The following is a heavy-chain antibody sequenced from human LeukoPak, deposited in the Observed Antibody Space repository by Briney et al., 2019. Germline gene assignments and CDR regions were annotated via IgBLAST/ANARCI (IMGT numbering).Heavy chain of an antibody. CDR2: ISGSGGST. V-gene: IGHV3-23*01. CDR3: ARVGGIVVLPAAIPRMGLFNV. D-gene: IGHD2-2*01. CDR1: GFTFSSYG. Sequence: GGTLRLSCAASGFTFSSYGMSWVRQAPGKGLEWVSVISGSGGSTYYADSVKGRLTISRDNSKNTLYLQMNSLRAEDTAVYYCARVGGIVVLPAAIPRMGLFNVWGKGTTVTISS. J-gene: IGHJ6*04.